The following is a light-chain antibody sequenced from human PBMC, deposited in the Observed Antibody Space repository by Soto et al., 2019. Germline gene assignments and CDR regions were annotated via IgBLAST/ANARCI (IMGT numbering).Light chain of an antibody. V-gene: IGLV2-8*01. CDR2: DVS. CDR1: SSDVGGYNY. J-gene: IGLJ2*01. Sequence: QSALTQPPSASGSPGQSVTISCTGSSSDVGGYNYVSWYQQHPGKAPKLTIYDVSKRPSGVPDRFSGSKSGNTASLTVSGLQAEDEADYYCSSYAGSNIVVFGGGTKLTVL. CDR3: SSYAGSNIVV.